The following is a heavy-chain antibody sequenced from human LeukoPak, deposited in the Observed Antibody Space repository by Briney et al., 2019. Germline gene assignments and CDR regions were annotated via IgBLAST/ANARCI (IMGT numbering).Heavy chain of an antibody. J-gene: IGHJ5*02. V-gene: IGHV3-21*01. D-gene: IGHD2-15*01. CDR1: GFTFSSYS. Sequence: GGSLRLSCAASGFTFSSYSMNWVRRAPGKGLEWVSSISSSSIYIYYADSLKGRFTISRDNAKNSLYLQMNSLRAEDTAVYYCARRYCSGGSCYDWFDPWGQGTLVTVSS. CDR2: ISSSSIYI. CDR3: ARRYCSGGSCYDWFDP.